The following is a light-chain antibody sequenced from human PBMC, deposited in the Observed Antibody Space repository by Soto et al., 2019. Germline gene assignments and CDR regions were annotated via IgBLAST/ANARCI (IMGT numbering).Light chain of an antibody. CDR1: QSVSSY. CDR2: DAS. V-gene: IGKV3-11*01. Sequence: EIVLTQSPATLSLSPGERATLSCRASQSVSSYFSWYQQKPGQAPRLLIYDASNRATSIPARFSGSGSGTDFTLTISSLEPEDVAGYYCQQRSNWPMYTFVQGTKLEVK. CDR3: QQRSNWPMYT. J-gene: IGKJ2*01.